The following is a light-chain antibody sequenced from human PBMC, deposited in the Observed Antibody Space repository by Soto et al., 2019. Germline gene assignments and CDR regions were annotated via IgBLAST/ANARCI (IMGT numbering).Light chain of an antibody. Sequence: QSALTQPASMSGSPGQSITISCTGTSGDVGFYDFVSWYQQHPGKVPRLIIYGVTKRPSGVSHRFSGSKSGNTASLTISGLQVXXEXXYSCASYTXSSTYLFGGGTKLTVL. CDR3: ASYTXSSTYL. V-gene: IGLV2-14*03. J-gene: IGLJ3*02. CDR1: SGDVGFYDF. CDR2: GVT.